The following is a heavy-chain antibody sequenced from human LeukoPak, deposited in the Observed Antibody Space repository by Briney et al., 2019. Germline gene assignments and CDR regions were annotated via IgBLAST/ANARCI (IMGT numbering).Heavy chain of an antibody. V-gene: IGHV5-10-1*01. CDR3: ARLPDCSSTSCPSEAYYYYGMDV. Sequence: GESLRISCKGSGYSFTSYWISWVRQVPGKGLEWMGRIDPSDSYTNYSPSFQGHVTISADKSISTAYLQWSSLKASDTAMYYCARLPDCSSTSCPSEAYYYYGMDVWGQGTTVTVSS. D-gene: IGHD2-2*01. CDR2: IDPSDSYT. CDR1: GYSFTSYW. J-gene: IGHJ6*02.